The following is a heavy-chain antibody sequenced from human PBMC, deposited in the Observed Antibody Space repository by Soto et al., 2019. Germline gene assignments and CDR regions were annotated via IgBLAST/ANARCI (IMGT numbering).Heavy chain of an antibody. V-gene: IGHV3-33*01. CDR1: GFTFSTYG. CDR3: AREQIGVAGSTYDY. D-gene: IGHD6-19*01. Sequence: QVQLVESGGGVVQPGTSLRLSCAASGFTFSTYGMHWVRQAPGKGLDWVALIWYDGSRTHYAESVKGRFTISRDNSKNTLFLQMNSLRVEDTAVYYCAREQIGVAGSTYDYWCHGTLVTVSS. J-gene: IGHJ4*01. CDR2: IWYDGSRT.